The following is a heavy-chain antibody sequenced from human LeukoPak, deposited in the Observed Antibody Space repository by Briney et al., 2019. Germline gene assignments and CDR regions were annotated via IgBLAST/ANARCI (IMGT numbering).Heavy chain of an antibody. CDR2: IRYDGSNE. CDR3: ARDWGIFGDFDF. Sequence: GGSLRLPCTTSGFSFSNFGMHWVRQAPDKGLEWLAFIRYDGSNEYSADSVKGRFTISRDNSRNTLFLQMDSLRSEDTAVYYCARDWGIFGDFDFWGQGTLVIVSS. CDR1: GFSFSNFG. D-gene: IGHD3-3*01. J-gene: IGHJ4*02. V-gene: IGHV3-30*02.